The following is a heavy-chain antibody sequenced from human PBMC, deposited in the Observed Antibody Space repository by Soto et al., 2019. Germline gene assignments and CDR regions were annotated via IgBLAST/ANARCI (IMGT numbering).Heavy chain of an antibody. CDR1: AGTFVNYA. J-gene: IGHJ4*02. CDR3: ARVALSGSVLGGVDS. Sequence: QVQLVQSGAEVKKPGSSVKVSCKASAGTFVNYAITWVRQAPGPGLELLGTITPMFGTTYNAQKFNGRVTFTADEATSTAVRERSGLRSQDTAGYYWARVALSGSVLGGVDSWGQGTLVTVSS. D-gene: IGHD2-8*02. V-gene: IGHV1-69*18. CDR2: ITPMFGTT.